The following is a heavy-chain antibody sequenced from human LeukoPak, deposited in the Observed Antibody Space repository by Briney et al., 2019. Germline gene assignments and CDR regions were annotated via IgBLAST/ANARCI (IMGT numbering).Heavy chain of an antibody. D-gene: IGHD2-2*02. Sequence: SETLSLTCTVSGGSISSYYWSWIRQPAGKGLEWIGRIYTSGSTNYNPSLKSRVTMSVDTSKNQFSLKLSSVTAADTAVYYCASGWYCSSTSCYTDDAFDIWGQGTMVTVSS. CDR1: GGSISSYY. CDR3: ASGWYCSSTSCYTDDAFDI. V-gene: IGHV4-4*07. J-gene: IGHJ3*02. CDR2: IYTSGST.